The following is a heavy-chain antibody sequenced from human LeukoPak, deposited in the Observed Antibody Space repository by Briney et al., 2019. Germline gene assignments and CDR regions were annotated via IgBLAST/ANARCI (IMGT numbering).Heavy chain of an antibody. D-gene: IGHD3-9*01. CDR3: ARDYYYDILTGWGPFDY. J-gene: IGHJ4*02. V-gene: IGHV1-18*01. CDR2: ISAYNGNT. CDR1: RYTFTSYG. Sequence: VSVKVSCKASRYTFTSYGISWVRPAPGQGLEWVGWISAYNGNTNYAQKLQGRVTMTTDTSTSTAYMELRSLRSDDTAVYYCARDYYYDILTGWGPFDYWGQGTLVTVSS.